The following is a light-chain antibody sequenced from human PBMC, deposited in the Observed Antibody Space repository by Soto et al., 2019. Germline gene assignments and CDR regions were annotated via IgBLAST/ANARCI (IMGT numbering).Light chain of an antibody. CDR2: KAS. V-gene: IGKV1-5*03. Sequence: DIQMTQSPSTLSASVGDRVTITCRASQSISSWLAWYQQKPGKAPKLLIYKASSLESGVPSRFSGSGSGTDFTPTISSLQTDDFATYYCQQYNSYPFTFGPGTKVDIK. J-gene: IGKJ3*01. CDR3: QQYNSYPFT. CDR1: QSISSW.